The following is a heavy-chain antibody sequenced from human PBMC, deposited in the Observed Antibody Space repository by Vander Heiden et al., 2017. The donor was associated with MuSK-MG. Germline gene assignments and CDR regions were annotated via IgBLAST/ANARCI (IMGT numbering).Heavy chain of an antibody. CDR3: ARDPNLSSAVAFDI. Sequence: EVQLVESGGGLVKPGGSPRLSGAAAGFTSGSYSMNWVRQAPGKGLEWVSSISSSSSYIYYADSVKGRFTISRDNAKNSLYLQMNSLRAEDTAVYYCARDPNLSSAVAFDIWGQGTMVTVSS. V-gene: IGHV3-21*01. CDR1: GFTSGSYS. J-gene: IGHJ3*02. CDR2: ISSSSSYI. D-gene: IGHD6-25*01.